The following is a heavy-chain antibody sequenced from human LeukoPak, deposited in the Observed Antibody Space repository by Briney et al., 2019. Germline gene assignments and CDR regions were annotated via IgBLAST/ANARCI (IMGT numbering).Heavy chain of an antibody. CDR2: ISSSGSTI. CDR1: GFTFSSYE. V-gene: IGHV3-48*03. CDR3: AREPGTYISDY. D-gene: IGHD1-14*01. Sequence: GGSLRLSCAASGFTFSSYEMNWVRQAPGKGLEWVSYISSSGSTIYYADSVKGRFTISGDNAKNSLYLQMNSLRAEDTAVYYCAREPGTYISDYWGQGTLVTVSS. J-gene: IGHJ4*02.